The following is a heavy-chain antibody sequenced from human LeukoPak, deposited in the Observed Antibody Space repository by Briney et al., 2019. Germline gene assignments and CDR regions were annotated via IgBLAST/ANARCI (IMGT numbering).Heavy chain of an antibody. CDR1: GFTFSSYW. Sequence: GGSLRLSCAASGFTFSSYWMSWVRQAPGKGLEWVANIKQDGSEKYYVDSVKGRFTIFRDNAKNSLYLQMNSLRVEDTAVYYCGRDRYYYDRGGYYVNYFEYWGQGTLVNVSS. D-gene: IGHD3-22*01. CDR2: IKQDGSEK. V-gene: IGHV3-7*01. CDR3: GRDRYYYDRGGYYVNYFEY. J-gene: IGHJ4*02.